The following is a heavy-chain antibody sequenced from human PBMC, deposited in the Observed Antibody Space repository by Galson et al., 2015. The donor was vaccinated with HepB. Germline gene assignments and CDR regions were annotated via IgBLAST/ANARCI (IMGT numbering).Heavy chain of an antibody. CDR2: IYYSGST. V-gene: IGHV4-59*01. J-gene: IGHJ3*02. CDR3: ARDGSGSYRGAFDI. CDR1: GGSISSYY. Sequence: LSLTCTVSGGSISSYYWSWIRQPPGKGLEWIGYIYYSGSTNYNPSLKSRVTISVDTSKNQFSLKLSSVTAADTAVYYCARDGSGSYRGAFDIWGQGTMVTVSS. D-gene: IGHD1-26*01.